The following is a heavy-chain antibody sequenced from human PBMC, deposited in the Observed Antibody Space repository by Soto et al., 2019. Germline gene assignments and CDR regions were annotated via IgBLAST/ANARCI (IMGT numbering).Heavy chain of an antibody. J-gene: IGHJ4*01. CDR1: GYTFTTLY. Sequence: ASVNVSCKASGYTFTTLYINWVRQATGQGLEWMGWMNPESGYTAYAQKFQGRVTLTRDTSVSTAYMELSSLTSEDAAVYYCARGIQAGVDYWGHGTLVTVSS. CDR2: MNPESGYT. CDR3: ARGIQAGVDY. D-gene: IGHD3-10*01. V-gene: IGHV1-8*01.